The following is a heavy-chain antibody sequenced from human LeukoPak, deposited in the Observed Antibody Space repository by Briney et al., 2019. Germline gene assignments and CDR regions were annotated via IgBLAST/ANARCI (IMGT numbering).Heavy chain of an antibody. Sequence: PSETLSLTCTVSGGSISSSSYYWSWIRQPPGKGLEWIGEINHSGSTNYNPSLKSRVTISVDTSKNQFSLKLSSVTAADTAVYYCARGTDSSGYYNWFDPWGQGTLVTVSS. J-gene: IGHJ5*02. V-gene: IGHV4-39*07. D-gene: IGHD3-22*01. CDR1: GGSISSSSYY. CDR3: ARGTDSSGYYNWFDP. CDR2: INHSGST.